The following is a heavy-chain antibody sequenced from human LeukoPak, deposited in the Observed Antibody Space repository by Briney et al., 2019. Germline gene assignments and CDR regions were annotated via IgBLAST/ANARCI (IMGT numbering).Heavy chain of an antibody. CDR3: ARNPSGFDP. Sequence: GGSLRLSCAASGFTFDDYAMHWVRQAPGKGLEWVSGISWNSGSIGYADSVKGRFTISRDNAKNSLYLQMNSLRSEDTAVYYCARNPSGFDPWGQGTLVTVSS. CDR2: ISWNSGSI. J-gene: IGHJ5*02. V-gene: IGHV3-9*01. CDR1: GFTFDDYA.